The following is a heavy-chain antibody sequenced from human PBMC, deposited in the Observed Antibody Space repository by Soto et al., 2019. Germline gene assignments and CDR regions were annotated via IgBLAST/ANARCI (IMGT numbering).Heavy chain of an antibody. V-gene: IGHV3-48*02. CDR3: ARDNGIAGSFDP. CDR2: ITSSSTTI. CDR1: GFTFSTYS. Sequence: EMQLVESGGGLVQPGGSLRLSCAASGFTFSTYSMNWVRQAPGKGLEWISYITSSSTTIFYADSVKGRFTISRDNAKNSLHLQMNSLRDEDTSVYYCARDNGIAGSFDPWGQGTLVTDSS. J-gene: IGHJ5*02. D-gene: IGHD6-13*01.